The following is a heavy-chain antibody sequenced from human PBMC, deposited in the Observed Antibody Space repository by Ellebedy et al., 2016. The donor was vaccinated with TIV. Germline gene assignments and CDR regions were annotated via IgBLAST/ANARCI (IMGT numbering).Heavy chain of an antibody. V-gene: IGHV1-46*01. CDR2: INPSGGST. D-gene: IGHD6-19*01. Sequence: ASVKVSXXASGYTFTSYYMHWVRQAPGQGLEWMGIINPSGGSTSYAQKFQGRVTMTRDTSTSTVYMELSSLRSEDTAVYYCERDPVAGTPGDYWGQGTLVTVSS. CDR3: ERDPVAGTPGDY. CDR1: GYTFTSYY. J-gene: IGHJ4*02.